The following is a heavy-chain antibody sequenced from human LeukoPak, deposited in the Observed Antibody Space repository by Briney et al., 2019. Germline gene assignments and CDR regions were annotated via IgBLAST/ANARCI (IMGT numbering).Heavy chain of an antibody. CDR3: ARDYIIRARWFDP. D-gene: IGHD3-10*01. V-gene: IGHV1-46*01. J-gene: IGHJ5*02. CDR1: GYTFTSYY. CDR2: INPSGGST. Sequence: GASVKVSCKASGYTFTSYYMHWVRQAPGQGLEWMGIINPSGGSTSYAQKFQGRVTMTRDMSTSTVYMELSSLRSEDTAVYYCARDYIIRARWFDPWGQGILVTVSS.